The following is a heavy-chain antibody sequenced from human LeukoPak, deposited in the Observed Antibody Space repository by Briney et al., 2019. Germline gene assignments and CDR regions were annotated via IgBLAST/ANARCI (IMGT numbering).Heavy chain of an antibody. V-gene: IGHV3-21*01. CDR1: GFTFSSYS. Sequence: GGSLRLSCAASGFTFSSYSMNWVRQAPGKGLEWVSSISTSSSYIYYADSVKGRFTISRDNAKNSLYLQMNSLRAEDTAVYYCARDLRSSGYYAFDYWGQGTLVTVSS. J-gene: IGHJ4*02. D-gene: IGHD3-22*01. CDR2: ISTSSSYI. CDR3: ARDLRSSGYYAFDY.